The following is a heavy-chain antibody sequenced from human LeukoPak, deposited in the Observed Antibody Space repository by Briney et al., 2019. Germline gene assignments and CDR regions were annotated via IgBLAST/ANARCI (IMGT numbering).Heavy chain of an antibody. D-gene: IGHD3-10*01. J-gene: IGHJ5*02. Sequence: GRSLRLSCAASGFTFSSYGMHWVRQAPGKGLEWVAVISYDGSNKYYADSVKGRFTISRDNSKNTLYLQMNSLRAEDTAVYYCAKAPLRFGELSPPWFDPWGQGTLVTVSS. V-gene: IGHV3-30*18. CDR2: ISYDGSNK. CDR3: AKAPLRFGELSPPWFDP. CDR1: GFTFSSYG.